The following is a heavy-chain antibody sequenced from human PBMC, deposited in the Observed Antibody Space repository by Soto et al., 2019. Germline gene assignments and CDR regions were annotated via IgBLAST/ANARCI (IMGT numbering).Heavy chain of an antibody. J-gene: IGHJ4*02. V-gene: IGHV3-7*01. CDR3: ARDLSLGELSKAED. Sequence: EVQLVESGGGLVQPGGSLRLSCVASGFTFSNYWMSWVRQAPGKGLEWVANINQDGSGKYYLESVKGRFTISRDNAKNSLFLQMNSLRAEDTAVYYCARDLSLGELSKAEDWGQGTLVTVSS. D-gene: IGHD3-16*02. CDR1: GFTFSNYW. CDR2: INQDGSGK.